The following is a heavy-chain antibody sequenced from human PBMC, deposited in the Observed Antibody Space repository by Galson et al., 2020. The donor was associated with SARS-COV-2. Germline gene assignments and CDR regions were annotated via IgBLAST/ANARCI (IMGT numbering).Heavy chain of an antibody. CDR2: IYYSGST. J-gene: IGHJ4*02. CDR3: AGTSSYGGDYYFDY. CDR1: GGSISSDYYY. Sequence: SETLSLTCTVSGGSISSDYYYWSWIRPHPGQGLEWIGYIYYSGSTYYNPYLKSRVTIAVDTSKNQFSLNLNSVTAADTAVYYCAGTSSYGGDYYFDYWGQGTLVTVSS. V-gene: IGHV4-31*03. D-gene: IGHD3-10*01.